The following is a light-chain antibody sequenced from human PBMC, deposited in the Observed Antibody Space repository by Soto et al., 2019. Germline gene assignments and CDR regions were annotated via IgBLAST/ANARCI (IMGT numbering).Light chain of an antibody. CDR1: SSNVGSYKL. CDR2: AVN. J-gene: IGLJ1*01. V-gene: IGLV2-23*02. CDR3: SSSGGSPTYV. Sequence: QSVLAQPASVSGSPGQSITISCTGTSSNVGSYKLVSWYQQHPGKAPKLMILAVNKRPSGGSNRFSGSKSGNTASLTIFVLKVEDEADYYCSSSGGSPTYVFGTGTKVTVL.